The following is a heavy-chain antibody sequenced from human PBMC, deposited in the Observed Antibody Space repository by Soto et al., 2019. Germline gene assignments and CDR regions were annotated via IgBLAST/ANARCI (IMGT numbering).Heavy chain of an antibody. J-gene: IGHJ3*02. D-gene: IGHD6-6*01. CDR3: TTSRAARRGYDAFGI. CDR2: IRSKANSYAP. V-gene: IGHV3-73*01. CDR1: GCTFSGSA. Sequence: GGSLRLSCAASGCTFSGSAMHWVRQASGKGLEWVGRIRSKANSYAPAYAASVKGRFTISRDDSTNTLYLQMNSLKTEDTAVYYCTTSRAARRGYDAFGIWGQGRMVTVSS.